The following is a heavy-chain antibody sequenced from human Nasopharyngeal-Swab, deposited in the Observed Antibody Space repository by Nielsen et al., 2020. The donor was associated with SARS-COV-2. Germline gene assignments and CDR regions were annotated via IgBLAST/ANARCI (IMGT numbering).Heavy chain of an antibody. J-gene: IGHJ5*02. CDR1: GGSISSSSYY. D-gene: IGHD2/OR15-2a*01. CDR2: IYYSGST. CDR3: ARHFSISDSWFDP. V-gene: IGHV4-39*01. Sequence: SETLSLTCTVSGGSISSSSYYWGWIRQPPGKGLEWIGSIYYSGSTYYNPSLKSRATISVDTSKNQFSLKLSSVTAADTAVYYCARHFSISDSWFDPWGQGTLVTVSS.